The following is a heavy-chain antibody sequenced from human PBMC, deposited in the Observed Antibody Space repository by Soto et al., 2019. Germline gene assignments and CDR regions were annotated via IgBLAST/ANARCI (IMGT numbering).Heavy chain of an antibody. V-gene: IGHV1-2*02. CDR3: ARGERYISITGVYYYYGMDV. CDR1: GYTFTGNY. J-gene: IGHJ6*02. CDR2: INPNSGGT. Sequence: VKVSCKASGYTFTGNYMHWVRQAPGQGLEWMGWINPNSGGTNYAQKFQGRVTMTRDTSISTAYMELSRLRSDDTAVYYCARGERYISITGVYYYYGMDVWGQGTTVTVSS. D-gene: IGHD3-3*02.